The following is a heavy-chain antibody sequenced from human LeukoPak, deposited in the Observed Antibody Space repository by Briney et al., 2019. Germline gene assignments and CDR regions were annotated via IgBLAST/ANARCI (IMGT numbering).Heavy chain of an antibody. CDR3: ARSSIAARDYYYYYMDV. J-gene: IGHJ6*03. CDR1: GGTFSIYA. V-gene: IGHV1-69*05. Sequence: ASVKVSCKASGGTFSIYAISWVRQAPGQGLEWMGGIIPIFGTANYAQKFQGRVTITRNTSISTAYMELSSLRSEDTAVYYCARSSIAARDYYYYYMDVWGKGTTVTISS. D-gene: IGHD6-6*01. CDR2: IIPIFGTA.